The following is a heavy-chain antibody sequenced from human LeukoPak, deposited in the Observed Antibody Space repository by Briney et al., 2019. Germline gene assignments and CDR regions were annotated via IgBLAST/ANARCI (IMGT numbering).Heavy chain of an antibody. CDR1: GGSLSSHY. Sequence: SETLSLTCTVSGGSLSSHYWSWIRQPPGKGLEWIGYIYYSGSTNYNPSLKSRVTISVDTSKNQSSLKLSSVTAADTAVYYCARVKVGYDILTGYYDYWGQGTLVTVSS. J-gene: IGHJ4*02. V-gene: IGHV4-59*11. D-gene: IGHD3-9*01. CDR2: IYYSGST. CDR3: ARVKVGYDILTGYYDY.